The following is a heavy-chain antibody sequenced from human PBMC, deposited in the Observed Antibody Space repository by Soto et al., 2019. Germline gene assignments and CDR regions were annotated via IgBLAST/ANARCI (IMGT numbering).Heavy chain of an antibody. CDR1: GFTFSSYG. CDR3: ARDSVRYCSGGSCYFFDY. CDR2: IWYDGSNK. Sequence: QVQLVESGGGVVQPGRSLRLSCAASGFTFSSYGMHWVRQAPGKGLEWVAVIWYDGSNKYYADSVKGRFTISRDNSKNTLYVQMNSLRAEDTAVYYCARDSVRYCSGGSCYFFDYWGQGTLVTVSS. V-gene: IGHV3-33*01. D-gene: IGHD2-15*01. J-gene: IGHJ4*02.